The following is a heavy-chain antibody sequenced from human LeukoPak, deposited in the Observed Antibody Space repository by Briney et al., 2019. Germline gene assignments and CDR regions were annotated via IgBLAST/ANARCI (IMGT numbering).Heavy chain of an antibody. CDR2: INHSGST. CDR3: ARKLDTAMVTDYYYYGMDV. V-gene: IGHV4-34*01. D-gene: IGHD5-18*01. Sequence: PSETLSLTCAVYGGSFSGYYWSWIRQPPGEGLEWIGEINHSGSTNYNPSLKSRVTISVDTSKNQFSLKLSSVTAADTAVYYCARKLDTAMVTDYYYYGMDVWGQGTTVTVSS. J-gene: IGHJ6*02. CDR1: GGSFSGYY.